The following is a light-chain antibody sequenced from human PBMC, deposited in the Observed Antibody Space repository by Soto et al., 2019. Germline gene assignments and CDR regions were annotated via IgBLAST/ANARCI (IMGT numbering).Light chain of an antibody. V-gene: IGLV1-44*01. CDR2: TNS. Sequence: QSVPAQPPSASGTPGQRVTISCSGSSSNIGCSSVNWHQHLPGTAPDLLIYTNSRRPSGVPDRCSGSKSGTWASLTISGPQSEYEAFYYCAAWNYSLSAYVFGTGTKVTV. J-gene: IGLJ1*01. CDR1: SSNIGCSS. CDR3: AAWNYSLSAYV.